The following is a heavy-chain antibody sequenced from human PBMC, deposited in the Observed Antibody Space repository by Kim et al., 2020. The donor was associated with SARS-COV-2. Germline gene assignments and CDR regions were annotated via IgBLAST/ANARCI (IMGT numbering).Heavy chain of an antibody. J-gene: IGHJ4*02. CDR3: AKDIAGGCSSTSCYGGLDY. Sequence: GRLTISRDNAKNSLYLQMNRLRAEDTALYYCAKDIAGGCSSTSCYGGLDYWGQGTLVTVSS. V-gene: IGHV3-9*01. D-gene: IGHD2-2*01.